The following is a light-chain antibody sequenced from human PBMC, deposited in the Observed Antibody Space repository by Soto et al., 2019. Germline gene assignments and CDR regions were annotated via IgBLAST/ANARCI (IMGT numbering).Light chain of an antibody. CDR2: AAS. CDR1: QSISSY. V-gene: IGKV1-39*01. CDR3: LQRSNWPYT. J-gene: IGKJ2*01. Sequence: DIQMTQSPSSLSASVGDRVTITCRASQSISSYLNWYQQKPGKAPKLLIYAASSLQSGVPSRFSGSGSGTDFTLTISSLQPEDFAVYYCLQRSNWPYTFGQGTKLEIK.